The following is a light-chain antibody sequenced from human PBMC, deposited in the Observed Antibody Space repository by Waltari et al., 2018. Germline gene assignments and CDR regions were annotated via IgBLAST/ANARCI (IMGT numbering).Light chain of an antibody. CDR1: QSVSSN. J-gene: IGKJ2*01. Sequence: IVMTQSPATLSVSPGERATLSCRVSQSVSSNLAWYQQKPGQAPRLLIDGASTRATGMPARFSGSGSGTEFTLTISSLQSEDFAVYYCQQYNNWPPMYTVGQGTKLEIK. CDR3: QQYNNWPPMYT. V-gene: IGKV3-15*01. CDR2: GAS.